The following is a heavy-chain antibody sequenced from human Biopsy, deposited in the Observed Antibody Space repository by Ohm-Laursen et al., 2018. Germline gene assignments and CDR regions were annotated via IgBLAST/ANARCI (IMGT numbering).Heavy chain of an antibody. CDR2: IYYTGST. V-gene: IGHV4-59*01. CDR3: ARDSRGGHLNTTLITGKNLDY. D-gene: IGHD3-16*01. Sequence: SDTLSLTCTVSRDSISNYYWTWIRQSPGKGLEWIGYIYYTGSTNYNPSVKSRVTISVDTSKNQFSLKLNSVTAADTAVYFCARDSRGGHLNTTLITGKNLDYWGQGILVIVST. CDR1: RDSISNYY. J-gene: IGHJ4*02.